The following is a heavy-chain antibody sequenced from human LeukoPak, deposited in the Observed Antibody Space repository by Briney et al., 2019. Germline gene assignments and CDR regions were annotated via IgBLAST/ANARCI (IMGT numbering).Heavy chain of an antibody. D-gene: IGHD2-15*01. Sequence: PGGSLRLSCSASGFTFSSYWMTWVRQAPGKGLEWVSAISGSGGSTYYADSVKGRFTISRDNSKNTLYLQMNSLRAEDTAVYYCAKYAECGGSCYYFDYWGQGTLVTVSS. CDR1: GFTFSSYW. CDR3: AKYAECGGSCYYFDY. J-gene: IGHJ4*02. CDR2: ISGSGGST. V-gene: IGHV3-23*01.